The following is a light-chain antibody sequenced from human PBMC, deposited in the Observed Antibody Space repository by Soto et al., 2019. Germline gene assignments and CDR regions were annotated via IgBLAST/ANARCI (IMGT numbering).Light chain of an antibody. CDR3: QQYSTLWT. J-gene: IGKJ1*01. CDR2: AAS. CDR1: QGIGND. V-gene: IGKV1-17*01. Sequence: DIQMTQSPSSLSASVGDRVTITCRASQGIGNDLGWYQQKPGKAPKRLIYAASSLHSGVPSRFSGSGSGTEFTLTISSLQPDDFAAYYCQQYSTLWTFGQGTKVDI.